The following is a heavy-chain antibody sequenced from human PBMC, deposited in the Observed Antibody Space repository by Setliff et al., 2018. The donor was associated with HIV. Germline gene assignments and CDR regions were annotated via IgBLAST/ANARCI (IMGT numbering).Heavy chain of an antibody. CDR1: GDSISTDNYH. CDR2: TANT. CDR3: ARHAALIKRYYYYYLDV. J-gene: IGHJ6*03. Sequence: SETLSLTCTVSGDSISTDNYHWGWIRQPPGKGLEWIGHTANTDYNPSLKSRVTVSLDTSKNQLSLRLSSVTAADTAVYYCARHAALIKRYYYYYLDVWGKGTTVTVSS. D-gene: IGHD5-18*01. V-gene: IGHV4-39*01.